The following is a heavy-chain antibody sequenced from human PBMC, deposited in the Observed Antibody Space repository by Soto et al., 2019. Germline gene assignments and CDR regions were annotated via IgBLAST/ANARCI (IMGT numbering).Heavy chain of an antibody. J-gene: IGHJ4*02. CDR2: IWYDGSNK. CDR3: AREFVLDYSSGWG. Sequence: QVQLVESGGGVVQPGRSLRLSCAASGFTFSSYGMHWVRQAPGKGLEWVAVIWYDGSNKYYADSVKGRFTISRDNSKNTLYLQMNSLRAEDTAVYYCAREFVLDYSSGWGWGQGTLVTVSS. CDR1: GFTFSSYG. D-gene: IGHD6-19*01. V-gene: IGHV3-33*01.